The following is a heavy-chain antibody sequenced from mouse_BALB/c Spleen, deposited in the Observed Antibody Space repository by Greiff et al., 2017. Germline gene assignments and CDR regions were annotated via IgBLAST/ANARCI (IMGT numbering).Heavy chain of an antibody. CDR2: IDPANGNT. J-gene: IGHJ4*01. CDR3: ARWGYGSSLYAMDY. D-gene: IGHD1-1*01. Sequence: VQLKQSGAELVKPGASVKLSCTASGFNIKDTYMHWVKQRPEQGLEWIGRIDPANGNTKYDPKFQGKATITADTSSNTAYLQLSSLTSEDTAVYYCARWGYGSSLYAMDYWGQGTSVTVSS. V-gene: IGHV14-3*02. CDR1: GFNIKDTY.